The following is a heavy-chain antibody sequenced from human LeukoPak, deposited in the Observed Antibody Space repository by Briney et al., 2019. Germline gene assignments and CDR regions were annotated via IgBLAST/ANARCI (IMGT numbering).Heavy chain of an antibody. CDR2: IYSSGDT. V-gene: IGHV4-4*07. Sequence: SETLSLTCTVSGGSINSYYWSWIRQPAGKGLEWVGRIYSSGDTNYNPSLKSRVTMSVDTSKSQFSLNLNSVTAADTAVYYCARDRGSFSRYGIDYWGQGTLVTVSS. J-gene: IGHJ4*02. CDR3: ARDRGSFSRYGIDY. D-gene: IGHD2-2*01. CDR1: GGSINSYY.